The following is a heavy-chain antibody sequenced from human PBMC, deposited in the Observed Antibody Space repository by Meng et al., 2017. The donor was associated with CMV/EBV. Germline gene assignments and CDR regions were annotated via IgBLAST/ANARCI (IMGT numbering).Heavy chain of an antibody. CDR1: GGSFSGYY. Sequence: QVQLQQWGAGLFKPSXXXXLXXXVYGGSFSGYYWSWIRQPPGKGLEWIGEINHSGSTNYNPSLKSRVTISVDTSKNQFSLKLSSVTAADTAVYYCARRGGVGQQLPPFDPWGQGTLVTVSS. V-gene: IGHV4-34*01. D-gene: IGHD6-13*01. J-gene: IGHJ5*02. CDR2: INHSGST. CDR3: ARRGGVGQQLPPFDP.